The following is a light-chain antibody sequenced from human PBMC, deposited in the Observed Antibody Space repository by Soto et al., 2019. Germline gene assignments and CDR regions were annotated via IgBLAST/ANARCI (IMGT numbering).Light chain of an antibody. Sequence: EIVVTQSPGTLSLSPGERATLSCRASQSISTDHLAWYQQKPGQPPRLLIYGTSSRATGGIADRFSGSGSGTDFTLTISRLEPEDFAVYYCEYYGSSITFAGGTKGISN. CDR3: EYYGSSIT. CDR2: GTS. CDR1: QSISTDH. J-gene: IGKJ4*01. V-gene: IGKV3-20*01.